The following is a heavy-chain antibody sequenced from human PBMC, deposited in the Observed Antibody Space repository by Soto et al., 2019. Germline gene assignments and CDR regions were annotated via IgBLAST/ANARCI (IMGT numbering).Heavy chain of an antibody. CDR1: GFTVSSYA. V-gene: IGHV3-23*01. CDR2: ISGSGGST. J-gene: IGHJ6*03. D-gene: IGHD6-6*01. CDR3: AKGGSYSSSSGDYYYYMDV. Sequence: GGSLRLSCAASGFTVSSYAMSWVRQAPGKGLEWVSAISGSGGSTYYADSVKGRFTISRENSKNTLYLQMNSLRAEDTAVYYCAKGGSYSSSSGDYYYYMDVWGKGTTVTVSS.